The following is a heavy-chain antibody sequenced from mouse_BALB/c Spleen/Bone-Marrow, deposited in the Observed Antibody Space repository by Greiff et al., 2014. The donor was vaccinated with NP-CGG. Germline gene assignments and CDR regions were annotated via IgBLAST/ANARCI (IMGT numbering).Heavy chain of an antibody. CDR2: IDPANGNT. Sequence: EVQLQQSGAELVKPGASVKLSCTASGFNIKDTYMHWVKQRPEQGLEWIGRIDPANGNTKYDPKFQGKATITADTSSNTAYPQLSSLTSEDTAVYYCARYYYGSSYAMDYWGQGTSVTVSS. J-gene: IGHJ4*01. D-gene: IGHD1-1*01. V-gene: IGHV14-3*02. CDR3: ARYYYGSSYAMDY. CDR1: GFNIKDTY.